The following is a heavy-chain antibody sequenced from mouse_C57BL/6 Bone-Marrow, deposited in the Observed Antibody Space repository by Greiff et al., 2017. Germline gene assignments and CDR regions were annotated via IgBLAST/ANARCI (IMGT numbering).Heavy chain of an antibody. J-gene: IGHJ4*01. CDR3: AGEAVDY. Sequence: QVQLQQSGAELVMPGASLKLSCTASGFTFTSYCMSWVKQRPGQGLEWIGKIDPSDSYTNYTQKLKGKSTLTVDKSSSTAYMQLSSLTSEDSAVYCCAGEAVDYWGQGTSVTVSS. V-gene: IGHV1-69*01. CDR1: GFTFTSYC. CDR2: IDPSDSYT.